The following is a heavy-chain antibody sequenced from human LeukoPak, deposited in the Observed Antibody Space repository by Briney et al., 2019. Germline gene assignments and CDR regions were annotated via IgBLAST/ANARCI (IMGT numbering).Heavy chain of an antibody. Sequence: PGGSLRLSCAASGFTLSDHYMDWVRQAPGKGLEWVGRIRNKLKKYTTEYAASVKGRFTISGDDSRNSLYLQMNSLETEDSAVYYCARGTKDNYGHYYSDLWGPGTLVTVSS. CDR1: GFTLSDHY. CDR2: IRNKLKKYTT. V-gene: IGHV3-72*01. CDR3: ARGTKDNYGHYYSDL. J-gene: IGHJ2*01. D-gene: IGHD5-18*01.